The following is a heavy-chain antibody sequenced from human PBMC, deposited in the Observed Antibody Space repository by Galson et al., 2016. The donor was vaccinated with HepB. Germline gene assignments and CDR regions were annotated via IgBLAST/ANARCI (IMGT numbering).Heavy chain of an antibody. J-gene: IGHJ5*02. CDR2: INGGNANT. CDR3: ARFSYASGRGWFDP. V-gene: IGHV1-3*01. CDR1: GYTFANYA. Sequence: SVKVSCKASGYTFANYATHWVRQAPGQRLEWMGWINGGNANTIYSQNFQGRVTITRDTSANTAYMELSSLRSEDTAIYYCARFSYASGRGWFDPWGQGTLVTVS. D-gene: IGHD3-10*01.